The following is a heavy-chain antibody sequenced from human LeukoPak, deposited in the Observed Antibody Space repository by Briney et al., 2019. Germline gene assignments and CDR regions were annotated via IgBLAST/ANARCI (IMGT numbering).Heavy chain of an antibody. CDR1: GFSVSSNY. Sequence: NAGGSLRLSCAASGFSVSSNYMSWVRQAPGKGLEWVSSISTSSSYIYYADSVKGRFTISRNNPKNSLYLQMNSLRAEDTAVYYCARNRGDPSYFDYWGQGTLVTVSS. CDR3: ARNRGDPSYFDY. D-gene: IGHD4-17*01. V-gene: IGHV3-21*01. CDR2: ISTSSSYI. J-gene: IGHJ4*02.